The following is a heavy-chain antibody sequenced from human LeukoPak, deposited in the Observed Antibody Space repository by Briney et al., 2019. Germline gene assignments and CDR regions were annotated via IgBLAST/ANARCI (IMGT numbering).Heavy chain of an antibody. D-gene: IGHD6-19*01. Sequence: SVKVSCKPSGGTFSSYAISWVPQAPGQGLEWMGRIIPILGIANYAQKFQGRVTITADKSTSTAYMELSSRRSEDTAVYYCARGPAGYSSGWSKFDYWGEGALVTVSS. J-gene: IGHJ4*02. CDR2: IIPILGIA. CDR3: ARGPAGYSSGWSKFDY. CDR1: GGTFSSYA. V-gene: IGHV1-69*04.